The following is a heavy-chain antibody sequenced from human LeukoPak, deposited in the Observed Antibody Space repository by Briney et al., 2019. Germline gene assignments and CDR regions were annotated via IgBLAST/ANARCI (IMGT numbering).Heavy chain of an antibody. J-gene: IGHJ4*02. CDR1: GXTVSRNY. V-gene: IGHV3-53*01. CDR2: TYSADSA. D-gene: IGHD1-26*01. Sequence: PGGSLRLSCAASGXTVSRNYMSWVRQAPGKGLEWVSVTYSADSAYYADSVRGRFTISRANSKNTLYLQMNSLRADDTAVHYCAREVGGGATNYFDYWGQGTLVTVSS. CDR3: AREVGGGATNYFDY.